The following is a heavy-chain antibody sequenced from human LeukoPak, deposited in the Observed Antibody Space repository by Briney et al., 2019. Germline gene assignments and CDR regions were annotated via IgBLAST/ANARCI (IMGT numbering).Heavy chain of an antibody. D-gene: IGHD6-13*01. CDR3: ARAVGSSWYNASDI. J-gene: IGHJ3*02. V-gene: IGHV4-59*01. CDR2: IFDSGRA. Sequence: SETLSLTCTVSGGSINSYYWSWIRQPPGKGLEWIGYIFDSGRADYNPSLKSRVTILVDTSKNQFSLKLTSVTAADTAVYYCARAVGSSWYNASDIWGQGIMVTVSS. CDR1: GGSINSYY.